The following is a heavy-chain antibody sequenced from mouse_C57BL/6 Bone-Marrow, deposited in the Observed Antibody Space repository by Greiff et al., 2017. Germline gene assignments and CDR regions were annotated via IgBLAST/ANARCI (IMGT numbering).Heavy chain of an antibody. Sequence: VQRVESGAELARPGASVKLSCKASGYTFTSYGISWVKQRTGQGLEWIGEIYPRSGNTYYNEKFKGKATLTADKSSSTAYMELRSLTSEDSAVYFCAREVWLLPAWFAYWGQGTLVTVSA. CDR3: AREVWLLPAWFAY. J-gene: IGHJ3*01. D-gene: IGHD2-3*01. CDR1: GYTFTSYG. CDR2: IYPRSGNT. V-gene: IGHV1-81*01.